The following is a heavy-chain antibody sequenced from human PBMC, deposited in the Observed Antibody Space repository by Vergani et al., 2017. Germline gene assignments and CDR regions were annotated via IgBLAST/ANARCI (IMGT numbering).Heavy chain of an antibody. CDR2: INHSGST. J-gene: IGHJ5*02. V-gene: IGHV4-34*01. CDR1: GGSFSGYY. CDR3: ARGRFGYCSSTSCSRGWFDP. D-gene: IGHD2-2*03. Sequence: QVQLQQWGAGLLKPSETLSLTCAVYGGSFSGYYWSWIRQPPGKGLEWIGEINHSGSTNYNPSRKSRVTISVYTSKNQFSLKLSSVTAADTAVYYWARGRFGYCSSTSCSRGWFDPWGQGTLVTVSS.